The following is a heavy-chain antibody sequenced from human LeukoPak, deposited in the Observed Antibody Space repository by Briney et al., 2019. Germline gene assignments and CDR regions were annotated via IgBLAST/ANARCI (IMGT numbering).Heavy chain of an antibody. J-gene: IGHJ5*02. CDR3: ARHYLGSGWYRWGFDP. CDR1: EFSVGSNY. CDR2: INHSGST. Sequence: GSLRLSCAASEFSVGSNYMTWVRQPPGKGLEWIGEINHSGSTNYNPSLKSRVTISVDTSKNQFSLKLSSVTAADTAVYYCARHYLGSGWYRWGFDPWGQGTLVTVSS. V-gene: IGHV4-34*01. D-gene: IGHD6-19*01.